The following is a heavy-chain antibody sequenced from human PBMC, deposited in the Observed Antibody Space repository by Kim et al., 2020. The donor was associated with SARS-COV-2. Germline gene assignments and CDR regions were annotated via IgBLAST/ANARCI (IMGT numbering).Heavy chain of an antibody. D-gene: IGHD5-12*01. Sequence: SETLSLTCAVYGGSFSGYYWSWIRQPPGKGLEWIGEINHSGSTNYNPSLKSRVTISVDTSKNQFSLKLSSVTAADTAVYYCARGRGEYSGYDKSDYWGQG. CDR2: INHSGST. CDR1: GGSFSGYY. J-gene: IGHJ4*02. V-gene: IGHV4-34*01. CDR3: ARGRGEYSGYDKSDY.